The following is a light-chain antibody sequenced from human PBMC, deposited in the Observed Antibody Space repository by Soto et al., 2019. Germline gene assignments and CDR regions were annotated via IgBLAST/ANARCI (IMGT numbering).Light chain of an antibody. Sequence: QSALTQPASVSGSPGQSITISCTGTSNDVGGYNHVSWYQQHPGKAPKLMIYDVSNRPSGVSNRFSGSKSANTASLTISGLQTEDESDYYCSSYTGSSTYVFGTGTRSPS. J-gene: IGLJ1*01. CDR2: DVS. V-gene: IGLV2-14*03. CDR1: SNDVGGYNH. CDR3: SSYTGSSTYV.